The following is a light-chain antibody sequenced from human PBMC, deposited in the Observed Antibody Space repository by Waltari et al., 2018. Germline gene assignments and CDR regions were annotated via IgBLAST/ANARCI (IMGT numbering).Light chain of an antibody. Sequence: QSALTQPTSVSGSPGQSIPISCTGTSSDIRGYSYVSWYPQAPGKAPKLMIYDVSNRPCGVSSRFSGSTSGNTASLTISGLQAEDEAYYFCSSYMDSSTLELFGGGTSLTVL. CDR1: SSDIRGYSY. CDR2: DVS. V-gene: IGLV2-14*03. J-gene: IGLJ2*01. CDR3: SSYMDSSTLEL.